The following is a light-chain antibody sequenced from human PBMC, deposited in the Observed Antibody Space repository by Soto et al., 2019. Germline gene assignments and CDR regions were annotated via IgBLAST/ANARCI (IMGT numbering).Light chain of an antibody. CDR1: QSVSSGY. J-gene: IGKJ1*01. V-gene: IGKV3-20*01. Sequence: EIVLTQSPGTPSLSPGDGATLSCRASQSVSSGYLAWYQQKPGQAPRLLIYGASRRAGGIPDRFSGSGSGTDFTLSISRLEPEDFAVYWCQHYGNSPTFGQGTRVQIK. CDR2: GAS. CDR3: QHYGNSPT.